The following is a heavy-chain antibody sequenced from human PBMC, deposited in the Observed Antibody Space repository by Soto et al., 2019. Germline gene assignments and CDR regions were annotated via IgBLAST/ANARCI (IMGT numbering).Heavy chain of an antibody. Sequence: SEALSLPCAVSGDSLGTYFCICILQPYVLGLYWSWRIYTTGSTNYNPSLKSRVTMSLDTSRNQFSLKLSSVTAADTAVYYCAREGGYFDSSGSGVYHYHGVDVWGQGTTVTVSS. CDR1: GDSLGTYF. CDR3: AREGGYFDSSGSGVYHYHGVDV. J-gene: IGHJ6*02. V-gene: IGHV4-4*07. D-gene: IGHD3-22*01. CDR2: IYTTGST.